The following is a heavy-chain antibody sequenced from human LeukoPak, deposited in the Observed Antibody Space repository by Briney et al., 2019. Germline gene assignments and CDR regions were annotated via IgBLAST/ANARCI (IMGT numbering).Heavy chain of an antibody. Sequence: GGSLRLSCAASGFTFSSCGMHWVRQAPGKGLEWVAVISYDGSNKYYADSVKGRFTISRDNSKNTLYLQMNSLRAEDTAVYYCAKDGGQYWGQGTLVTVSS. CDR3: AKDGGQY. J-gene: IGHJ4*02. CDR1: GFTFSSCG. D-gene: IGHD3-10*01. CDR2: ISYDGSNK. V-gene: IGHV3-30*18.